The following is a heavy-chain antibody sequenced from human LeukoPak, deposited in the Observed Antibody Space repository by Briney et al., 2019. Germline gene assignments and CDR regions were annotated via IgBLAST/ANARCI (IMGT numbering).Heavy chain of an antibody. J-gene: IGHJ4*02. V-gene: IGHV1-2*02. D-gene: IGHD3-10*01. CDR1: GYTFTGYY. CDR3: ARDPKRQHHYGSGSSHYYFDY. CDR2: INPNSGGT. Sequence: ASVKVSCKASGYTFTGYYMHWVRQAPGQGLEWMGWINPNSGGTNYAQKFQGRVTMTRDTSISTAYMELSRLRSDDTAVYYCARDPKRQHHYGSGSSHYYFDYWGQGTLVTVSS.